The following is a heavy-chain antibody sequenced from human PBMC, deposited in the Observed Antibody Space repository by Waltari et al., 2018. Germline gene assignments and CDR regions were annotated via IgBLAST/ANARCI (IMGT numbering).Heavy chain of an antibody. CDR1: GFTFSSYS. V-gene: IGHV3-48*04. D-gene: IGHD2-8*01. CDR3: ARVEWPGRYFDY. CDR2: ISSSSSTI. J-gene: IGHJ4*02. Sequence: EVQLVESGGGLVQPGGSLRLSCAASGFTFSSYSMNWVRQAPGKGLEWVSYISSSSSTISYADSVKGRFTISRDNAKNSLYLQMNSLRAEDTAVYYCARVEWPGRYFDYWGQGTLVTVSS.